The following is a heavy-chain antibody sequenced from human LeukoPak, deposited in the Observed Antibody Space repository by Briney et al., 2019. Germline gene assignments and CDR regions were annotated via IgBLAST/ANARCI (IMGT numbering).Heavy chain of an antibody. Sequence: GSLRLSCAASGFTFSSYSMNWVRQAPGKGLEWVSSISSSSSYIYYADSVKGRFTISRDNAKNSLYLQMNSLRAEDTAVYYCARLPLEQWLVTDYWGQGTLVTVSS. CDR1: GFTFSSYS. CDR2: ISSSSSYI. V-gene: IGHV3-21*01. J-gene: IGHJ4*02. D-gene: IGHD6-19*01. CDR3: ARLPLEQWLVTDY.